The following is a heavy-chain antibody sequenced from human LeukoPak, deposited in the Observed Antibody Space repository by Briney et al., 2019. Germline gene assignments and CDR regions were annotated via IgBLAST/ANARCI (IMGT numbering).Heavy chain of an antibody. CDR3: AKDPGVLRYFDWLPNWFDP. D-gene: IGHD3-9*01. Sequence: GGSLRLSCAASGFTFSSYGMSWVRQAPGKGLEWVSAISGSGGSTYYADSVKGRFTISRDNSKNTLYLQINSLRAEDTAVYYCAKDPGVLRYFDWLPNWFDPWGQGTLVTVSS. V-gene: IGHV3-23*01. CDR1: GFTFSSYG. J-gene: IGHJ5*02. CDR2: ISGSGGST.